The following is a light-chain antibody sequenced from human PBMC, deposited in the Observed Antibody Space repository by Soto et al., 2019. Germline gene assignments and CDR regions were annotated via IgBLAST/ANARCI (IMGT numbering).Light chain of an antibody. J-gene: IGKJ5*01. CDR2: DAS. CDR1: QSVNSY. Sequence: EIVLTQSPGTLSLSPGERATLSCRASQSVNSYLAWYQQKPGLPPRLLIYDASNRATGIPARFSGSGSGTDFTLIISSLEPEDFAVYYCQHRSIWPVSFGQGTRLENK. V-gene: IGKV3-11*01. CDR3: QHRSIWPVS.